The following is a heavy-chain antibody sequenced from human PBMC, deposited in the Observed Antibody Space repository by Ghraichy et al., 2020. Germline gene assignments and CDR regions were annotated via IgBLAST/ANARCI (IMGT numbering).Heavy chain of an antibody. CDR2: ISSSSSYI. CDR3: ARDRMGYSSSWYYYYYMDV. Sequence: GESLNISCAASGFTFSSYSMNWVRQAPGKGLEWVSSISSSSSYIYYADSVKGRFTISRDNAKNSLYLQMNSLRAEDTAVYYCARDRMGYSSSWYYYYYMDVWGKGTTVTVSS. J-gene: IGHJ6*03. D-gene: IGHD6-13*01. V-gene: IGHV3-21*01. CDR1: GFTFSSYS.